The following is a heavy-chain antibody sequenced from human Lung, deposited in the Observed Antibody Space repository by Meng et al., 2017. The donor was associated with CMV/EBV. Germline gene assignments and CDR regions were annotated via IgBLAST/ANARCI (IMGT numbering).Heavy chain of an antibody. V-gene: IGHV1-2*06. CDR2: INPNSGGA. CDR3: AREGLVGDLRYFDL. D-gene: IGHD3-16*01. Sequence: QGEPVQSGAEVKKPGASVKVSCKASAYTFAGYYMHWVRQAPGQGLEWMGRINPNSGGANYAQKFQGRVTMTRDTSISTAYMELSRLRSGDTAVYYCAREGLVGDLRYFDLWGRGTLVTVSS. J-gene: IGHJ2*01. CDR1: AYTFAGYY.